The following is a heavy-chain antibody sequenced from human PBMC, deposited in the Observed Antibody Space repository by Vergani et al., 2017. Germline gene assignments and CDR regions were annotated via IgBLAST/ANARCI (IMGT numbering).Heavy chain of an antibody. Sequence: QVQLVQSGAEVGQPGASEKISCKASGYTFTAYYIHWVRQAPEQGLEWVGVISPDGFSTFYAQKFQGRVTITRDTSTSTVYVEVTSLRSDDTAVYYCAREPPLTGFFDYWGQGGLVTVCS. CDR3: AREPPLTGFFDY. D-gene: IGHD3-9*01. V-gene: IGHV1-46*03. CDR2: ISPDGFST. CDR1: GYTFTAYY. J-gene: IGHJ4*02.